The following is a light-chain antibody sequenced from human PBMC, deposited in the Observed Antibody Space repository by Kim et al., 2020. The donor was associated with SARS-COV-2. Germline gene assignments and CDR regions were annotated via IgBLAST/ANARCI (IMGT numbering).Light chain of an antibody. V-gene: IGKV3-20*01. Sequence: SPGERATLTCRATQSLTNNFLAWYQQKPGQAPRLLIFGASRRATGIQDRFSGSGSGTDFTLTISRLEPEDFALYYCQQYASSPQTFGQGTKVDIK. CDR1: QSLTNNF. J-gene: IGKJ1*01. CDR3: QQYASSPQT. CDR2: GAS.